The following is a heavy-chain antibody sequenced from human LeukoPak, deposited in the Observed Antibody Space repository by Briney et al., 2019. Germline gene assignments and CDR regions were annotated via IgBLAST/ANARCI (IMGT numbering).Heavy chain of an antibody. D-gene: IGHD3-22*01. CDR2: IRYDGSNK. J-gene: IGHJ5*02. V-gene: IGHV3-30*02. CDR1: GFTFSSYA. CDR3: AKGNYYDSSAYNWFDP. Sequence: PGGSLRLSCAASGFTFSSYAMHWVRQAPGKGLEWVAFIRYDGSNKYYADSVKGRFTISRDNSKNTLYLQMNSLRAEDTAVYYCAKGNYYDSSAYNWFDPWGQGTLVTVSS.